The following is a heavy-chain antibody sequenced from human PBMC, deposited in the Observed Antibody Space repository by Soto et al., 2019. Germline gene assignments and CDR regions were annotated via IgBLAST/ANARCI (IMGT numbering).Heavy chain of an antibody. D-gene: IGHD5-12*01. CDR1: GVTFSSFA. CDR3: ARSTGSGFRPGTHRFNWFDP. CDR2: IIPIFRTP. V-gene: IGHV1-69*01. Sequence: QGQLVQSGAEVKQPGSSVKVSCQASGVTFSSFAISWVRQAPGQGLEWMGGIIPIFRTPNYAQNFQGRVTITADDSTSSVYMTLSRLRSEDTAVYYCARSTGSGFRPGTHRFNWFDPWGQGTLVTVSS. J-gene: IGHJ5*02.